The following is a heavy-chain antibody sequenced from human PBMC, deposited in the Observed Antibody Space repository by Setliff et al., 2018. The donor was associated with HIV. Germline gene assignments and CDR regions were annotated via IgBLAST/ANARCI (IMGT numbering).Heavy chain of an antibody. CDR2: ISYSGST. V-gene: IGHV4-31*03. Sequence: PSETLSLTCTVSGDSISRGGYYWSWIRQHPGGGLDWIGYISYSGSTFYDPSLKSRVTMSLDTSYNQFSLKLNSVTAADTAVYYCATGRLYYYMGVWGKGTTVTVSS. CDR1: GDSISRGGYY. J-gene: IGHJ6*03. D-gene: IGHD1-1*01. CDR3: ATGRLYYYMGV.